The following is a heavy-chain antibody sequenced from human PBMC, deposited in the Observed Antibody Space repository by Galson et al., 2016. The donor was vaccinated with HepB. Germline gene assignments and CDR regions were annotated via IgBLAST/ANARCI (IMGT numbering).Heavy chain of an antibody. Sequence: SETLSLTCAVSGYSISSGYYWGWIRQPPGKGLEWIGSIYHSGSAYYNPSLKSRVTISIDTSKDQFSLSLSSVTAADTAVYYCARNNVGGYYYGSGSFGYWGQGTLVTVSS. CDR2: IYHSGSA. J-gene: IGHJ4*02. CDR1: GYSISSGYY. D-gene: IGHD3-10*01. V-gene: IGHV4-38-2*01. CDR3: ARNNVGGYYYGSGSFGY.